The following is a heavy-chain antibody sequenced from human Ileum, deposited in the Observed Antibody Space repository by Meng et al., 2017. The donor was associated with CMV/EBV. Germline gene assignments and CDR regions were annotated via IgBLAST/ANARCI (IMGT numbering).Heavy chain of an antibody. CDR1: GYSFTSYW. V-gene: IGHV5-51*01. CDR3: ARPRGSSTSSKAFDI. J-gene: IGHJ3*02. Sequence: GESLKISCKGSGYSFTSYWIAWVRQMPGKGLEWMGIIYPADSDTRYSPSFQGQVTISADKSISTAYLQWSSLKASDTAMYYCARPRGSSTSSKAFDIWGQGTMVTVSS. CDR2: IYPADSDT.